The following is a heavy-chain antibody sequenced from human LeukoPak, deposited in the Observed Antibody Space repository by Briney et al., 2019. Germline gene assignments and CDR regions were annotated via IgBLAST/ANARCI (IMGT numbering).Heavy chain of an antibody. J-gene: IGHJ6*02. Sequence: PSQTLSLTCTVSGGSISSGGFYWTWIRQHPGKGLEWIGYIYYSGSTYYNPSLKSRVTISVDTSKNQFSLKLSSVTAADTAVYYCAREDYGSGSYVPLYYYYGMDVWGQGTTVTVSS. CDR2: IYYSGST. V-gene: IGHV4-31*03. D-gene: IGHD3-10*01. CDR3: AREDYGSGSYVPLYYYYGMDV. CDR1: GGSISSGGFY.